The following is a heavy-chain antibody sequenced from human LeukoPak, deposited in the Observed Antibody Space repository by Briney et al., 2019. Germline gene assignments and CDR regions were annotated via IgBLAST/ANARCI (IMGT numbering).Heavy chain of an antibody. CDR3: AGGVVPAAIVYYYGMDV. Sequence: GASVKVSCKASGYTFTGYYMHWVRQAPGQGLEWMGWINPNSGGTNYAQKFQGRVTMTRDTSISTAYMELSRLRSDDTAVYYCAGGVVPAAIVYYYGMDVWGQGTTVTVSS. D-gene: IGHD2-2*02. V-gene: IGHV1-2*02. J-gene: IGHJ6*02. CDR1: GYTFTGYY. CDR2: INPNSGGT.